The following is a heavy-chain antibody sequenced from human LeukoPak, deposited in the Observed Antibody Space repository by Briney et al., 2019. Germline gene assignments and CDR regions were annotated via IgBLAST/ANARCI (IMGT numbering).Heavy chain of an antibody. D-gene: IGHD5-24*01. Sequence: PGGSLRLSCAASGFTFSNYWMSWVRRSPGKGLEWVANIRQDGSEKYCVGSVKGRFTISRDNAKNSLYLQMNTLRDEDTAMYYCVIGGGFPRSVLGSWGQGTLVTVSS. V-gene: IGHV3-7*01. CDR3: VIGGGFPRSVLGS. CDR2: IRQDGSEK. CDR1: GFTFSNYW. J-gene: IGHJ5*02.